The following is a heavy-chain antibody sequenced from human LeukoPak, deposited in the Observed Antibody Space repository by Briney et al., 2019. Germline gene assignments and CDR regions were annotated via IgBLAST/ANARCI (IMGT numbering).Heavy chain of an antibody. CDR1: GCSFASYW. CDR3: ARPDYGDSHDAFDI. CDR2: IYPGDSAT. Sequence: GESLKISCKGSGCSFASYWIGWVRQIPGKGLEWMGIIYPGDSATRYSPSFQGQVTISADKSISTAYLQWSSLKPSDTATYYCARPDYGDSHDAFDIWGQVTMVTVSS. J-gene: IGHJ3*02. D-gene: IGHD4-17*01. V-gene: IGHV5-51*01.